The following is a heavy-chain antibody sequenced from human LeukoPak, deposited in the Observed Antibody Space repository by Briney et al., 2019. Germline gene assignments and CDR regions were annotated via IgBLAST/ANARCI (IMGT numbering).Heavy chain of an antibody. CDR3: ARRRAYNYFDP. V-gene: IGHV4-39*01. Sequence: SETLSLTCTVSGASISDSYYFWGWIRQPPGKGLEWIATVDYRVTTYYNSALKSRVTISADTSKNQFYLNLNSMTAADTAVYFCARRRAYNYFDPWGQGTLVTVSS. CDR2: VDYRVTT. CDR1: GASISDSYYF. J-gene: IGHJ5*02.